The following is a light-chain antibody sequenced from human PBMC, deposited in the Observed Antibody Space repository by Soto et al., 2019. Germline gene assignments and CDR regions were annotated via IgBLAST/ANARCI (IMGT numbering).Light chain of an antibody. J-gene: IGKJ2*03. V-gene: IGKV3-20*01. CDR2: GAS. CDR1: QSVRSSN. Sequence: EIVLTQSPGTLSLSPGERATLSCRASQSVRSSNVAWYQQKPGQSPRLLIHGASSRATGVADRFSGSGSGTDFTLTISRREPEDFVVYYCQQYGSAPPFSFGQGTKLEMK. CDR3: QQYGSAPPFS.